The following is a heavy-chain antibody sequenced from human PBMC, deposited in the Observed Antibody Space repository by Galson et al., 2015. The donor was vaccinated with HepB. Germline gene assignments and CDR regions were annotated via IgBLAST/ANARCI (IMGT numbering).Heavy chain of an antibody. CDR1: GFTFSSYG. CDR3: AKGSLSGYSSGWYEY. D-gene: IGHD6-19*01. CDR2: ISYDGSNK. J-gene: IGHJ4*02. Sequence: SLRLSCAASGFTFSSYGMHWVRQAPGKGLEWVAVISYDGSNKYYSDSVKGRFTISRDNSKNTLDLQMNSLRAEDTAVYYCAKGSLSGYSSGWYEYWGQGTLVTVSS. V-gene: IGHV3-30*18.